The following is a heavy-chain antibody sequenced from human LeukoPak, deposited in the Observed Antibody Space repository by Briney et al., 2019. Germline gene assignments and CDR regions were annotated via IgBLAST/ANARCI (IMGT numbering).Heavy chain of an antibody. CDR1: GGSISSGSYY. Sequence: SQTLSLTCTVSGGSISSGSYYWSWIRQPAGKGLEWIGRIYTSGSTNYNPSLKSRVTISVDTSKNQFSLKLSSVTAADTAVYYCARVLRWYRFDYWGQGTLVTVSS. J-gene: IGHJ4*02. D-gene: IGHD1-26*01. V-gene: IGHV4-61*02. CDR2: IYTSGST. CDR3: ARVLRWYRFDY.